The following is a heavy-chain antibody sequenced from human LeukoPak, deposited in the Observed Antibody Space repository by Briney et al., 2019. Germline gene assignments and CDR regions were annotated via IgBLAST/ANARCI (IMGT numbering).Heavy chain of an antibody. Sequence: SGGSLRLSCAASGFTFSSYSMNWVRQAPGKGLEWVSSIGSSSSYIYYADSVKGRFTISRDNAKNSLYLQMNSLRAEDTAVYYCARDLYGGFDYWGQGTLVTVSS. V-gene: IGHV3-21*01. J-gene: IGHJ4*02. CDR2: IGSSSSYI. CDR3: ARDLYGGFDY. CDR1: GFTFSSYS. D-gene: IGHD3-10*02.